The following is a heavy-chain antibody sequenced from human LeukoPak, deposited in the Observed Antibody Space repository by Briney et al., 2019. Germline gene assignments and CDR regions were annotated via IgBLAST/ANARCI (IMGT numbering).Heavy chain of an antibody. D-gene: IGHD6-13*01. V-gene: IGHV3-48*01. CDR2: ISSNSDII. Sequence: QTGGSLRLSCAASGFIFSSYSMNWVRQAPGKGLEWVSYISSNSDIIYYTDSVKGRFTISRDNAKNSLFLQMSSLSAEDTAMYYCARGGIAATGTIGLWNWFDPWGQGTLVTVSS. J-gene: IGHJ5*02. CDR3: ARGGIAATGTIGLWNWFDP. CDR1: GFIFSSYS.